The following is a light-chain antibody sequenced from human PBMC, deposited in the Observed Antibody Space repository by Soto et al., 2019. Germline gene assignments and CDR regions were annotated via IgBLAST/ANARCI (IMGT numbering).Light chain of an antibody. V-gene: IGKV3-15*01. Sequence: IVMTQSPATLSLSPGERATLSWRASQSVSSNLAWYQQKPGQAPRLLIYGASTRATGIPARFSGSGCGTEFSLTISSLQSEDFVVYYCQQYINWPRLTFGGGTKVDIK. CDR2: GAS. J-gene: IGKJ4*01. CDR1: QSVSSN. CDR3: QQYINWPRLT.